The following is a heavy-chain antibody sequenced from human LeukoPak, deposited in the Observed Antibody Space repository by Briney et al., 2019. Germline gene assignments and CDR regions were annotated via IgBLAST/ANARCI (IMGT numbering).Heavy chain of an antibody. Sequence: GGSLRLSCAAPGFTFSDYYMSWIRQPPGKGLGWVSYISSSSSYTNYADSVKGRFTISRDNAKNSLYLQMNSLRAEDTAVYYCARPTMVPRLYYFDYWGQGTLVTVSS. D-gene: IGHD3-10*01. CDR1: GFTFSDYY. J-gene: IGHJ4*02. V-gene: IGHV3-11*06. CDR3: ARPTMVPRLYYFDY. CDR2: ISSSSSYT.